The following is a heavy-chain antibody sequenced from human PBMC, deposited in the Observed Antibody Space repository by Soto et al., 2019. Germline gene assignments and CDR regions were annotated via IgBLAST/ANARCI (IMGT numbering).Heavy chain of an antibody. CDR1: GGSINNYY. J-gene: IGHJ4*02. V-gene: IGHV4-59*01. CDR2: IYHSGSV. CDR3: ARGVSFDY. Sequence: PSETLSLTCTVSGGSINNYYWSWIRQPPGKGLEWIGYIYHSGSVIYNPSLKSRVTISVATSRNQFSLNLGPVTAADTAVYYCARGVSFDYWGQGTLVTVS.